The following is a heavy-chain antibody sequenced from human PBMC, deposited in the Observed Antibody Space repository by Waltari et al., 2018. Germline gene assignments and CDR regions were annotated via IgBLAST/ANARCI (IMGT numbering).Heavy chain of an antibody. CDR1: GFTLSELS. V-gene: IGHV1-24*01. D-gene: IGHD4-17*01. J-gene: IGHJ3*01. Sequence: QVLLIQSGAEVKKPGASVKVSCKVSGFTLSELSIHWVRQAPGNGLEWMGGFDPEDGETIYSRKFQGRVTMTEDTAADTVYMELSSLRSEDSAVYYCATDLEESRTTSGFDVWGQGTMVTVSS. CDR3: ATDLEESRTTSGFDV. CDR2: FDPEDGET.